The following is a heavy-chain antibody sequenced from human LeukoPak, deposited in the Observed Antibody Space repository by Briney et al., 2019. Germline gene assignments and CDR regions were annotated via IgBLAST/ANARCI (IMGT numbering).Heavy chain of an antibody. V-gene: IGHV4-4*02. D-gene: IGHD3-10*01. CDR1: GGSISSSNW. CDR2: IYHSGST. Sequence: PSGTLSLTCAVSGGSISSSNWWSWVRQPPGKGLEWIGEIYHSGSTNYNPSLKSRVTISVDTSKNQFSLKLSSVTAADTAVYYCARESITMVRGNPFDPWGQGTLVTVSS. J-gene: IGHJ5*02. CDR3: ARESITMVRGNPFDP.